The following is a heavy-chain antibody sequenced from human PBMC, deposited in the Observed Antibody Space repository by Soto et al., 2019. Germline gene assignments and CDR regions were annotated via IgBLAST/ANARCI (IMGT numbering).Heavy chain of an antibody. CDR1: GYSFTSYW. Sequence: PGESLKISCKGSGYSFTSYWIGWVRQIPWKGLEWMGIIYPGDSDTRYSPSFQGQVTISADKSISTAYLQWSSLKASDTAMYYCARQSCSSTSCYWRGYYYGMDVWGQGTTVTVSS. CDR3: ARQSCSSTSCYWRGYYYGMDV. J-gene: IGHJ6*02. D-gene: IGHD2-2*01. V-gene: IGHV5-51*01. CDR2: IYPGDSDT.